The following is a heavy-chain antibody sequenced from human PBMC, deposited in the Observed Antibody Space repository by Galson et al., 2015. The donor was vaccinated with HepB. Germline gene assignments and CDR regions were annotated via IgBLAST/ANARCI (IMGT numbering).Heavy chain of an antibody. CDR1: GFTFSSYA. D-gene: IGHD1-14*01. J-gene: IGHJ6*03. V-gene: IGHV3-23*01. CDR2: ISGSGGST. Sequence: SLRLSCAASGFTFSSYAMSWVRQAPGKGLEWVSAISGSGGSTYYADSVKGRFTISRDNSKNTLYLQMNSLRAEDTAVYYCAKAPAGGLISVRYMDVWGKGTTVTVSS. CDR3: AKAPAGGLISVRYMDV.